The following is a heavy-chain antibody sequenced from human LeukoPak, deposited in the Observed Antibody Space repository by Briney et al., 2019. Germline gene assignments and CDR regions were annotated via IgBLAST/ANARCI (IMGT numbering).Heavy chain of an antibody. CDR1: GFTFSSYS. CDR2: ISSSSSTI. V-gene: IGHV3-48*01. J-gene: IGHJ3*02. CDR3: ARDMYYDILTGSKVDI. D-gene: IGHD3-9*01. Sequence: GGSLRLSCAASGFTFSSYSTNWVRQAPGKGLEWVSYISSSSSTIYYADSVKGRFTISRDNAKNSLYLQMNSLRAEDTAVYYCARDMYYDILTGSKVDIWGQGTMVTVSS.